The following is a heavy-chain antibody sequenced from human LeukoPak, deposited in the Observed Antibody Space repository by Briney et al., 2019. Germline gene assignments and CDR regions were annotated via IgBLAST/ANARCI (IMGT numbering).Heavy chain of an antibody. CDR2: IYYSGST. Sequence: PSETLSLSCTVSGGSISSSSYYWGWIRQPPGKGLEWIGSIYYSGSTYYNPSLKSRVTISVDTSKNQFSLKLSSVTAADTAVYYCARLARRHGGREDVWGKGTTVTISS. D-gene: IGHD2-15*01. CDR3: ARLARRHGGREDV. J-gene: IGHJ6*04. CDR1: GGSISSSSYY. V-gene: IGHV4-39*01.